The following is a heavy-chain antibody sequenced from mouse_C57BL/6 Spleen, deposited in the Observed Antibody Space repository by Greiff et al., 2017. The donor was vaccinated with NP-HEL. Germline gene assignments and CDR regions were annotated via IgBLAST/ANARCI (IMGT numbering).Heavy chain of an antibody. Sequence: EVKLVESGGGLVQPGSSLKLSCTASGFTFSDYYMAWVRQVPEKGLEWVANINYDGSSTYYLDSLKSRFIISRDNAKNILYLQMSSLKSEDTATYYCAREDGSREYFDYWGQGTTLTVSS. D-gene: IGHD1-1*01. CDR2: INYDGSST. CDR3: AREDGSREYFDY. V-gene: IGHV5-16*01. J-gene: IGHJ2*01. CDR1: GFTFSDYY.